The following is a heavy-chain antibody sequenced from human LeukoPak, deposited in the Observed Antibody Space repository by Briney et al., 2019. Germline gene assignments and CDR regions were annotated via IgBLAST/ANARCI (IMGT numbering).Heavy chain of an antibody. Sequence: ASVKVSCKASGYTFTGYYMHWVRQAPGQGLEWMGWINPNSGGTNYAQKFQGRVTMTRDTSISTAYMELSGLRSDDTAVYYCARLDYYDSSGYYHWGQGTLVTVSS. CDR3: ARLDYYDSSGYYH. V-gene: IGHV1-2*02. J-gene: IGHJ4*02. CDR1: GYTFTGYY. CDR2: INPNSGGT. D-gene: IGHD3-22*01.